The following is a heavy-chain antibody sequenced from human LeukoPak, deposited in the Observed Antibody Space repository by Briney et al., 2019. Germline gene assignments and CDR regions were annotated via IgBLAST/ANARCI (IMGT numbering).Heavy chain of an antibody. Sequence: GGSLRLSCAASGFTFSSYAMSWVRQAPGKGLEWVSAISGSGGSTYYADSVKGRFTISRDNSKNTLYLQMNSLRAEDTAVYYCAKDNIVATIPYDAFDIWGQGTMVTVSS. CDR3: AKDNIVATIPYDAFDI. D-gene: IGHD5-12*01. V-gene: IGHV3-23*01. CDR1: GFTFSSYA. J-gene: IGHJ3*02. CDR2: ISGSGGST.